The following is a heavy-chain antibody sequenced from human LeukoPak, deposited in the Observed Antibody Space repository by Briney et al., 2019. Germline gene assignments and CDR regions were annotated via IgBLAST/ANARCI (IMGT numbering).Heavy chain of an antibody. CDR1: GFTFSNYA. D-gene: IGHD5/OR15-5a*01. Sequence: GGSLRLSCAASGFTFSNYAMSWVRQAPGKGLEWVSTISGSGYSTQYADSVKGRFTVSRDQSKNTLNLEMNSLRAEDTAVYYCAKGGLSRAGLDFWGQGTLVTVSS. V-gene: IGHV3-23*01. J-gene: IGHJ4*02. CDR3: AKGGLSRAGLDF. CDR2: ISGSGYST.